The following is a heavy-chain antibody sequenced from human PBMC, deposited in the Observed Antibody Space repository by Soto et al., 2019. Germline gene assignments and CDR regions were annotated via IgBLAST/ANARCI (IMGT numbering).Heavy chain of an antibody. CDR2: IYYSGRT. J-gene: IGHJ4*02. CDR1: GGSISDYQ. D-gene: IGHD3-16*01. Sequence: QVQLQESGPGLAKPSETLSLTCSISGGSISDYQWNWIRQPPGKGLEWIGYIYYSGRTNYNPSLKSRLTISLDTSTRQFSLRLRSVTAADTAVYYCARMRGLGEISPYLEYWGQGALVTVSS. V-gene: IGHV4-59*01. CDR3: ARMRGLGEISPYLEY.